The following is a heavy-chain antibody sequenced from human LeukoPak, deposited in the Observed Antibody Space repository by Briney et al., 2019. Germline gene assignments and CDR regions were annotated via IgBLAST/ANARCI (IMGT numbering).Heavy chain of an antibody. V-gene: IGHV4-34*01. Sequence: PSETLSLTSAVYGGSFSGYYWSWIRQPPGKGLEWIGEINHSGSTNYNPSLKSRVTISVDTSKNQFSLKLSSVTAADTAVYYCARDAEWELLDYYYYYMDVWGKGTTVTVSS. CDR3: ARDAEWELLDYYYYYMDV. CDR1: GGSFSGYY. CDR2: INHSGST. J-gene: IGHJ6*03. D-gene: IGHD1-26*01.